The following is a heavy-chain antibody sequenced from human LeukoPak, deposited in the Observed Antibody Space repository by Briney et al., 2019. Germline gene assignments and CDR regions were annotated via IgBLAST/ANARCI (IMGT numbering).Heavy chain of an antibody. CDR3: ARGGSGFVVDY. V-gene: IGHV4-39*07. Sequence: PSETLSLTCTVSGGSISSTTYYWGWIRQSPGTGLEWIGSIYYSGTTYYSPSLKSRVAISIDTSKNQFSLKLSSVTAADTAFSYCARGGSGFVVDYWGQGTLVTVSS. D-gene: IGHD3-10*01. J-gene: IGHJ4*02. CDR1: GGSISSTTYY. CDR2: IYYSGTT.